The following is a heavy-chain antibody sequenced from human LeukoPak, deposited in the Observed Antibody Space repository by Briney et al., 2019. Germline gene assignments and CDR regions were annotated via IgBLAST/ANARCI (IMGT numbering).Heavy chain of an antibody. Sequence: SETLSLTCSVSGGSISSYYWSWIRQPAGEGLEYIGRIYPSGSTNYNPSLKSRVTMSVDTSKNQFSLRLTSVTAADTAVYYCAREGYNAYWGQGTLVTVSS. J-gene: IGHJ4*02. D-gene: IGHD3-10*01. CDR3: AREGYNAY. CDR1: GGSISSYY. CDR2: IYPSGST. V-gene: IGHV4-4*07.